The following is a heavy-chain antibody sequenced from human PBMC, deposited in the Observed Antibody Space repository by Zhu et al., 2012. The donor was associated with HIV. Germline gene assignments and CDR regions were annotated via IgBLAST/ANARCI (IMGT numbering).Heavy chain of an antibody. Sequence: QVQLXQWGRRTVEAFGDSVPQKRCLWWVPQWSLPELDPQSPGKGLEWIGEINHSGSTNYNPSFKSRVTISVDTSKNQISLKLTAVTAADTAVYFCARGNIKDTGFDYWSLGTVVTVSS. D-gene: IGHD2/OR15-2a*01. CDR3: ARGNIKDTGFDY. CDR2: INHSGST. CDR1: WVPQWSL. V-gene: IGHV4-34*01. J-gene: IGHJ4*02.